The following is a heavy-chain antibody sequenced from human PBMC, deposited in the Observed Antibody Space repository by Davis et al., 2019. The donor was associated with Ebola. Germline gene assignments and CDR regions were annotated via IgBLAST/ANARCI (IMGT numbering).Heavy chain of an antibody. CDR2: ISHDGSNK. CDR1: GFTFSSYG. V-gene: IGHV3-30*18. J-gene: IGHJ6*02. CDR3: AKDLHCSSTSCLGADYYYGMDV. D-gene: IGHD2-2*01. Sequence: PGGSLRLSCAASGFTFSSYGMHWVRQAPGKGLEWVAVISHDGSNKYYADSVKGRFTISRDNSKNTLYLQMNSLRAEDTAVYYCAKDLHCSSTSCLGADYYYGMDVWGQGTTVTVSS.